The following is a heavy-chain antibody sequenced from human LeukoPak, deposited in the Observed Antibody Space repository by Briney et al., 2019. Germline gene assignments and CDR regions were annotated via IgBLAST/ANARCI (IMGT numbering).Heavy chain of an antibody. CDR1: GFTFSNAW. CDR3: TTDLVVRGVTPDRH. V-gene: IGHV3-15*01. Sequence: PGGSLRLSCAASGFTFSNAWMSWVRQAPGKGLEWVGRIKSKTDGGTTDYAAPVKGRFTISRDDSKNTLYLQMNSLKTEDTAVYYCTTDLVVRGVTPDRHWGQGTLVTVSS. J-gene: IGHJ4*02. CDR2: IKSKTDGGTT. D-gene: IGHD3-10*01.